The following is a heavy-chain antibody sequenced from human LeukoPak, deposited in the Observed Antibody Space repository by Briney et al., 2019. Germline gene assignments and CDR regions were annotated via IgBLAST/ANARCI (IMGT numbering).Heavy chain of an antibody. D-gene: IGHD1-26*01. J-gene: IGHJ3*02. CDR2: ISYDGSNK. Sequence: GGSLRLSCAASGFTFSSYGMHWVRQAPGKGLEWGAVISYDGSNKYYADSVKGRFTISRDNSKNTLYLQMNSLRAEDTALYYCARVSYYPHDAFDIWGQGTMVTVSS. CDR1: GFTFSSYG. V-gene: IGHV3-30*03. CDR3: ARVSYYPHDAFDI.